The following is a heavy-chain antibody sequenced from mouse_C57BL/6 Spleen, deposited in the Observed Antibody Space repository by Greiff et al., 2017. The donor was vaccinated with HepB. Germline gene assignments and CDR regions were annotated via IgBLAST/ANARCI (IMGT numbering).Heavy chain of an antibody. CDR2: IHPNSGST. V-gene: IGHV1-64*01. CDR1: GYTFTSYW. J-gene: IGHJ1*03. Sequence: QVQLQQPGAELVKPGASVKLSCKASGYTFTSYWMHWVKQRPGQGLEWIGMIHPNSGSTNYNEKFKSKATLTVDKSSSTAYMQLSRLTSEDSAFYYCARGYGNSYWYFDVWGTGTTVTVSS. D-gene: IGHD2-1*01. CDR3: ARGYGNSYWYFDV.